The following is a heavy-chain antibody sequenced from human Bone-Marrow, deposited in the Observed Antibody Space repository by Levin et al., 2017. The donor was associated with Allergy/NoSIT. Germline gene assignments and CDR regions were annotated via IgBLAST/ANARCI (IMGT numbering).Heavy chain of an antibody. CDR2: ISYDGSNT. D-gene: IGHD6-19*01. Sequence: GGSLRLSCAASGFTFSSYAMNWVRQAPGKGLEWVAVISYDGSNTFYADPVKGRFTISRDNSKNTVFMQTDSLRVDDTAVYCCARARSGWENDVFDIWGQGTMVTVSS. J-gene: IGHJ3*02. CDR3: ARARSGWENDVFDI. CDR1: GFTFSSYA. V-gene: IGHV3-30*04.